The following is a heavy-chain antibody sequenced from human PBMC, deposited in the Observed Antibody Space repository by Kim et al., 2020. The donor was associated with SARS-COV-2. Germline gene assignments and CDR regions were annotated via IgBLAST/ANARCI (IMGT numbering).Heavy chain of an antibody. Sequence: SQTFQARVTITRDTSASTAYMELSSLRSEDTAVYYCARGSAAAGTWPFDYWGQGTLVTVSS. D-gene: IGHD6-13*01. J-gene: IGHJ4*02. CDR3: ARGSAAAGTWPFDY. V-gene: IGHV1-3*01.